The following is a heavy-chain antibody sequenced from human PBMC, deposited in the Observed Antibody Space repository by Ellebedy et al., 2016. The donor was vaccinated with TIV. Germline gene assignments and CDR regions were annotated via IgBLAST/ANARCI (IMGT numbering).Heavy chain of an antibody. J-gene: IGHJ4*02. D-gene: IGHD2-8*02. CDR3: AGVRTGDRPFGY. CDR1: GDSITTYH. CDR2: VVYSGSTNYSGTT. V-gene: IGHV4-59*03. Sequence: MPSETLSLTCTVSGDSITTYHWNWIRQSAGKELEWIGYVVYSGSTNYSGTTNYNPSLKSRVTISIDTSKNPFSLRLTSVTAADAALYYCAGVRTGDRPFGYWGQGAPVTVSS.